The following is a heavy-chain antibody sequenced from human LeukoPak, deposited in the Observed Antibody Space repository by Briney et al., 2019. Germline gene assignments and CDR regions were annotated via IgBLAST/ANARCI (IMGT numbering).Heavy chain of an antibody. J-gene: IGHJ4*02. Sequence: PGGSLRLSCAASGFTFSTCEMNWVRQAPGKGLEWVSYISSTGSNIYYADSVKGRFTISRDNAKNSLYLLMNSLRTEDTALYYCAKLGGYSGNSPNDYWGQGTLVTVSS. CDR3: AKLGGYSGNSPNDY. CDR2: ISSTGSNI. V-gene: IGHV3-48*03. CDR1: GFTFSTCE. D-gene: IGHD4-23*01.